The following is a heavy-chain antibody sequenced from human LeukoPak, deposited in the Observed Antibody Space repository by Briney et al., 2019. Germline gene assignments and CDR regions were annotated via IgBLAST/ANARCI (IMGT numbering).Heavy chain of an antibody. CDR3: ARDRGPYYDSSGQSDY. V-gene: IGHV3-30*04. CDR2: ISYDGSNK. J-gene: IGHJ4*02. D-gene: IGHD3-22*01. CDR1: GFTFSSYA. Sequence: GRSLRLSCAASGFTFSSYAMHWVRQAPGKGLEWVAVISYDGSNKYYADSVKGRFTISRDNAKNSLYLQMNSLRAEDTAVYYCARDRGPYYDSSGQSDYWGQGTLVTVSS.